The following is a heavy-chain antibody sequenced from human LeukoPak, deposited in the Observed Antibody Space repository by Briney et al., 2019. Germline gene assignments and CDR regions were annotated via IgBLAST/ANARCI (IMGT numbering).Heavy chain of an antibody. CDR2: INPNSGNT. D-gene: IGHD5-18*01. J-gene: IGHJ5*01. CDR1: GYTFTSYD. V-gene: IGHV1-8*03. CDR3: DRATQQLWRSFDP. Sequence: GASVKVSCKASGYTFTSYDINWVRQATGQGLEWMGWINPNSGNTGYAQKFQGRVTITRNTSISTAYMELSSLRSEDTAVYYCDRATQQLWRSFDPWGPGTLVTASS.